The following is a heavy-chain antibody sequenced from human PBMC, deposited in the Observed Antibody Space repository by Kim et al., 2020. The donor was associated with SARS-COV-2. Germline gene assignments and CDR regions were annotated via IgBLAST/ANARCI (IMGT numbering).Heavy chain of an antibody. V-gene: IGHV1-69*13. J-gene: IGHJ4*02. D-gene: IGHD6-19*01. Sequence: SVKVSCKTSGGTFTNYAISWVRQAPGQGLEWMGGIIPFFVTPNYAQKFQGRVTITAHESTSTAYMELHSLRSEDTAVYYCARGGIELAAYSFDSWGQGTVVTVS. CDR2: IIPFFVTP. CDR1: GGTFTNYA. CDR3: ARGGIELAAYSFDS.